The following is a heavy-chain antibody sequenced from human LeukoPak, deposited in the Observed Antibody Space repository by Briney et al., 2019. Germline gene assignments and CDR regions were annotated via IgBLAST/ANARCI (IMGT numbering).Heavy chain of an antibody. CDR3: ARVGTTVTQNPYYYYGMDV. J-gene: IGHJ6*02. D-gene: IGHD4-17*01. CDR2: IIPIFGTA. CDR1: GYTFTSYG. V-gene: IGHV1-69*13. Sequence: GASVKVSCKASGYTFTSYGISWVRQAPGQGLEWMGGIIPIFGTANYAQKFQGRVTITADESTSTAYMELSSLRSEDTAVYYCARVGTTVTQNPYYYYGMDVWGQGTTVTVSS.